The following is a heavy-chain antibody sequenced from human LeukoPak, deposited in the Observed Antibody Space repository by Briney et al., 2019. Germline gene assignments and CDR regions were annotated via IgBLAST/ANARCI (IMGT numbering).Heavy chain of an antibody. CDR2: MNPNSGNT. Sequence: ASVKVSFKASGYTFTSYDINWVRPATGQGLEWMGWMNPNSGNTGYAQKFQGRVTITRNTSISTAYMELSSLRSEDTAVYYCARGSGYDILTGYYDFWGQGTLVTVSS. J-gene: IGHJ4*02. CDR1: GYTFTSYD. CDR3: ARGSGYDILTGYYDF. V-gene: IGHV1-8*03. D-gene: IGHD3-9*01.